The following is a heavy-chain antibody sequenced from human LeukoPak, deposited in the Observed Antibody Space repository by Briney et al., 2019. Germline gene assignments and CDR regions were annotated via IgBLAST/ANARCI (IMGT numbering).Heavy chain of an antibody. CDR3: ARQYSGSYGFDY. CDR2: IYYSGST. CDR1: GGSISSYY. D-gene: IGHD1-26*01. Sequence: SETLSLTCTVSGGSISSYYWSWIRQPPGKGLERIGYIYYSGSTNYNPSLKSRVTISVDTSKNQLSLRLSSVTAADTAVYYCARQYSGSYGFDYWGQGTLVTVSS. J-gene: IGHJ4*02. V-gene: IGHV4-59*01.